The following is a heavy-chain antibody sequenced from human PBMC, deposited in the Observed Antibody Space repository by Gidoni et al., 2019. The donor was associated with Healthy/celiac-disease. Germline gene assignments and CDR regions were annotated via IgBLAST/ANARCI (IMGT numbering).Heavy chain of an antibody. CDR1: GYTFTSYG. D-gene: IGHD2-15*01. V-gene: IGHV1-18*01. CDR3: ARGYCSGGSCYFRGPMDV. CDR2: IRAYNGNT. J-gene: IGHJ6*03. Sequence: QVQLVQSGAEVKKPGASVKVSCKASGYTFTSYGISWVRRAPGQGLAWMGWIRAYNGNTNYAQKLQGRVTMTTDTSTSTAYMELRSLRSDDTAVYYCARGYCSGGSCYFRGPMDVWGKGTTVTVSS.